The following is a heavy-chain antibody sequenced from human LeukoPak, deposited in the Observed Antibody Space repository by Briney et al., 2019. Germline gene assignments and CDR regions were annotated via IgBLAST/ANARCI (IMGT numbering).Heavy chain of an antibody. Sequence: SETLSLTCTVSGGSISSSSYYWGWIRQPPGKGLEWIGSIYYSGSTYYNPSLKGRVTISVDTSKNQFSLKLSSVTAADTAVYYCARNYYGIAARPLDYWGQGTLVTVSS. CDR1: GGSISSSSYY. J-gene: IGHJ4*02. CDR2: IYYSGST. CDR3: ARNYYGIAARPLDY. V-gene: IGHV4-39*07. D-gene: IGHD6-6*01.